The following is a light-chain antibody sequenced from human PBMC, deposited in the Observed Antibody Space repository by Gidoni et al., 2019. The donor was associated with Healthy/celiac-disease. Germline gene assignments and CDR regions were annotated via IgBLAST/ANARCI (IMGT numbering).Light chain of an antibody. CDR3: QQYGSSPRT. CDR2: GAS. V-gene: IGKV3-20*01. J-gene: IGKJ1*01. CDR1: QSVSSSD. Sequence: IVMTMTPGTLSLSPAERATLSCRASQSVSSSDLAWYQQQPGQAPRLLIYGASSRATGIPDRFSGSGSGTGFTLTISRLEREDFAVYYCQQYGSSPRTFGQGTKVEIK.